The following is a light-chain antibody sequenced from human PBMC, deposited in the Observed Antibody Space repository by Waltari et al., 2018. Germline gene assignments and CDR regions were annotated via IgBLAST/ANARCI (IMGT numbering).Light chain of an antibody. J-gene: IGKJ3*01. Sequence: EIVMNQSPDSLAVSLGASATITCKHGQSVLYSSNNKNYLAWYQQKPGQPPKLLIYGASIRDSGVPDRFSGSGSGTDFTLTISSLQAEDVAVYYCQQYYSAPLFTFGPGTKVDIK. CDR3: QQYYSAPLFT. CDR2: GAS. V-gene: IGKV4-1*01. CDR1: QSVLYSSNNKNY.